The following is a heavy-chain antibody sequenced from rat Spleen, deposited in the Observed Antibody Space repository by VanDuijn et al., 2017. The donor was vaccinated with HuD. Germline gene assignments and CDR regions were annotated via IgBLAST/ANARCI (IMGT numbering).Heavy chain of an antibody. CDR1: GFTFSNFP. V-gene: IGHV5-46*01. Sequence: EVQLVESGGDLVQPGRSVRLSCAASGFTFSNFPMAWVRQAPTKGLEWVATITNTGGSTYYPDSVKGRFTISRDNAKSTLYLQMNSLRSEDTATYYCTRGEPSDYWGQGVMVTVSS. J-gene: IGHJ2*01. D-gene: IGHD3-4*01. CDR3: TRGEPSDY. CDR2: ITNTGGST.